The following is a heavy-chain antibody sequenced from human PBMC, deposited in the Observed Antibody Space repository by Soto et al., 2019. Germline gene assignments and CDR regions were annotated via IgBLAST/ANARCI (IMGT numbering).Heavy chain of an antibody. CDR3: ARATAAAHDAFDI. D-gene: IGHD6-13*01. Sequence: PSETLSLTCTVSGGSISSYYWGWIRQPPGKGLEWIGYIYYSGSTNYNPSLKSRVTISVDTSKNQFSLKLSSVTAADTAVYYCARATAAAHDAFDIWGQGTMVTVSS. V-gene: IGHV4-59*01. CDR1: GGSISSYY. CDR2: IYYSGST. J-gene: IGHJ3*02.